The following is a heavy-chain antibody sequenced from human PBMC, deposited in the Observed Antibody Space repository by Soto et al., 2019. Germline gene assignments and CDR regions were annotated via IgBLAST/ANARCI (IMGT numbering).Heavy chain of an antibody. CDR3: AREGGGDYLDAFAI. D-gene: IGHD2-21*01. V-gene: IGHV1-8*01. Sequence: GASVKVSCKASGDTFTTYDINWVRQATGHGLEWMGWINPNSGNIGYAQRFQGRVTMTRDTAIRTAYMEVSSLRSDDTAVYYCAREGGGDYLDAFAIWGQGTMVTVSS. J-gene: IGHJ3*02. CDR1: GDTFTTYD. CDR2: INPNSGNI.